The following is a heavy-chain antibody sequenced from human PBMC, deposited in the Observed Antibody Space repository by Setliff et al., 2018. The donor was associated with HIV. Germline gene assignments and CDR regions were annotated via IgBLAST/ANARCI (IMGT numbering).Heavy chain of an antibody. Sequence: PSETLSLTCTLSGDSVTTPYYWGWVRQPPGKGLECVGSIYHSGATYFTPSLKSRVTLSVDTSKNQFFLRLTSVSAADTGLYFCARHSPVTTEDYMDVWGKGTTVTVSS. CDR1: GDSVTTPYY. D-gene: IGHD4-17*01. V-gene: IGHV4-38-2*02. J-gene: IGHJ6*03. CDR3: ARHSPVTTEDYMDV. CDR2: IYHSGAT.